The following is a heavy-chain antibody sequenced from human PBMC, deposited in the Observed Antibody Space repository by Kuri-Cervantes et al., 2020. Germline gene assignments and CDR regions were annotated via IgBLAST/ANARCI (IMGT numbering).Heavy chain of an antibody. V-gene: IGHV3-9*01. Sequence: LTCAASGVTFDDYAMHRVRQAPGKGLEWVSGISWDRGSIGYADSVKGRFTISRDNAKNSLYLQMNSLRAEDTALYYCAKEGIGELTGGDDAFDIWGQGTMVTVSS. J-gene: IGHJ3*02. CDR1: GVTFDDYA. D-gene: IGHD3-10*01. CDR3: AKEGIGELTGGDDAFDI. CDR2: ISWDRGSI.